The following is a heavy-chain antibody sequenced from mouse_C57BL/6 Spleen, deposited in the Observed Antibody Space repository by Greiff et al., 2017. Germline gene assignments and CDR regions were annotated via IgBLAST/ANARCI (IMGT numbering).Heavy chain of an antibody. CDR3: EREMEYDYDVRGDY. D-gene: IGHD2-4*01. J-gene: IGHJ2*01. CDR2: IYPGDGDT. CDR1: GYAFSSYW. Sequence: VKLQESGAELVKPGASVKISCKASGYAFSSYWMNWVKQRPGKGLEWIGQIYPGDGDTNYNGKFKGKATLTADKSSSTAYMQLSSLTSEDSAVYFCEREMEYDYDVRGDYWGQGTTLTVSS. V-gene: IGHV1-80*01.